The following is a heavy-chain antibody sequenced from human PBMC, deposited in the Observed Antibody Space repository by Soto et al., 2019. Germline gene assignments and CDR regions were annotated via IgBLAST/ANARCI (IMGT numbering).Heavy chain of an antibody. CDR2: INPDSGGA. J-gene: IGHJ3*02. CDR1: GYTFTDYF. V-gene: IGHV1-2*02. Sequence: QVQLVQSGAEVKKPGASVKVSCEASGYTFTDYFIHWVRQAPGQGLEWIGWINPDSGGADLSQKFQGSVTMTRDTSISTADVEVSSLRSDDTSVFYCARLMQYSHYGGSSHSGFDMWGQGALVTVSS. CDR3: ARLMQYSHYGGSSHSGFDM. D-gene: IGHD2-21*01.